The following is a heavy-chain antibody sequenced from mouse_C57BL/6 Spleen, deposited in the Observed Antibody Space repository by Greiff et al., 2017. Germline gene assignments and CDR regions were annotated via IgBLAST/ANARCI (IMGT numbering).Heavy chain of an antibody. Sequence: EVQVVESGGGLVQPKGSLKLSCAASGFSFNTYAMNWVRQAPGKGLEWVARIRSKSNNYATYYADSVKDRFTISRDDSESMLYLQMNNLKTEDTAMYYCVRQAYYGSSPWYFDVWGTGTTVTVSS. D-gene: IGHD1-1*01. J-gene: IGHJ1*03. V-gene: IGHV10-1*01. CDR2: IRSKSNNYAT. CDR3: VRQAYYGSSPWYFDV. CDR1: GFSFNTYA.